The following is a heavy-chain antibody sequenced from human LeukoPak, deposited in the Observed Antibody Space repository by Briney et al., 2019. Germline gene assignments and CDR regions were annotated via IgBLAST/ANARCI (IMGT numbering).Heavy chain of an antibody. J-gene: IGHJ4*02. CDR3: ARQGYSYGTFDY. Sequence: GESLEISFKGSGYSFTSYWIGWVRPMPGKGLEWMGIIYPGDSDTRYSPSFQGQVNISADKSISTAYLQWSSLKASDTAMYYCARQGYSYGTFDYWGQGTLVTVSS. CDR2: IYPGDSDT. V-gene: IGHV5-51*01. D-gene: IGHD5-18*01. CDR1: GYSFTSYW.